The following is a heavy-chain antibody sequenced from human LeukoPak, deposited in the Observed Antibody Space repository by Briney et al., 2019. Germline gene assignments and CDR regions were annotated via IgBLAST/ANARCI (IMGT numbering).Heavy chain of an antibody. CDR1: GVSISSSNSY. Sequence: PSETLSLTCSVSGVSISSSNSYWGWIRQPPGKGLEWIGSIYYTGNTYYNASLKSQVSISIDMSKNQFSLKITSVTAAGTGVYYCARQTGSGLFILPGGQGTLVTVSS. J-gene: IGHJ4*02. V-gene: IGHV4-39*01. CDR3: ARQTGSGLFILP. D-gene: IGHD3/OR15-3a*01. CDR2: IYYTGNT.